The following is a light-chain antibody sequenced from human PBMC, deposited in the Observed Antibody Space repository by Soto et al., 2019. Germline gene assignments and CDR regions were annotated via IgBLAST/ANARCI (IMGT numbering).Light chain of an antibody. Sequence: DIQMTQSPSSLSASIGDRVTISCRASQDIGAYVNWYQHKQGKAPRVLMYAASNLKSGVPPRFSGSGVGRDFTLTSSDLQPEDFATYYCQHSYSTRTFGQGTKVERK. CDR2: AAS. J-gene: IGKJ1*01. CDR3: QHSYSTRT. CDR1: QDIGAY. V-gene: IGKV1-39*01.